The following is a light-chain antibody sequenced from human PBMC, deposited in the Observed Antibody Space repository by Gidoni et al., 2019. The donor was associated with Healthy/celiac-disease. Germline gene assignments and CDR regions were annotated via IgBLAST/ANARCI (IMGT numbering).Light chain of an antibody. CDR1: NIGSKK. J-gene: IGLJ1*01. CDR2: DNS. Sequence: SYVLTQPPSVSVAPRKTATITCGGNNIGSKKVHWYQQKPGQAPVLVVYDNSDRPSGIPERFSGSNSANTATLTITRVEAGDEADYYCQVWDSISDHYVFGTGTKVTVL. V-gene: IGLV3-21*03. CDR3: QVWDSISDHYV.